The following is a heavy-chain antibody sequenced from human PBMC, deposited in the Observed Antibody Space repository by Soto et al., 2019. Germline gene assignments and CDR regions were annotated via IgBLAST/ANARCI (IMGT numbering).Heavy chain of an antibody. CDR1: GFTVSSNY. D-gene: IGHD3-22*01. CDR3: ARDNSSGYTYAFDI. Sequence: GGSLRLSCAASGFTVSSNYMSWVRQAPGKGLEWVSVIYSGGSTYYADSVKGRFTISRHNSKNTLYLQMNSLRAEDTAVYYCARDNSSGYTYAFDIWGQGTMVTVSS. CDR2: IYSGGST. V-gene: IGHV3-53*04. J-gene: IGHJ3*02.